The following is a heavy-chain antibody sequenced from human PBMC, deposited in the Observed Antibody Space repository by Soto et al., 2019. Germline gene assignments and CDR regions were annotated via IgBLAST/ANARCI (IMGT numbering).Heavy chain of an antibody. CDR2: IYHSGST. Sequence: QLQLQESGSGLVKPSQTLSLTCAVSGGSISSGGYSWSWIRQPPGKGLEWIGYIYHSGSTYYNPSLKSRFTISVDRSKNQFSLKLSSVTAADTAVYYCARGPFITIYDGGVDYYSGMDVWGQGTTVTVSS. V-gene: IGHV4-30-2*01. J-gene: IGHJ6*02. D-gene: IGHD3-3*01. CDR1: GGSISSGGYS. CDR3: ARGPFITIYDGGVDYYSGMDV.